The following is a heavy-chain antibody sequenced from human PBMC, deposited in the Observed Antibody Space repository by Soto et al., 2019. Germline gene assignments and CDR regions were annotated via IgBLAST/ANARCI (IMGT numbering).Heavy chain of an antibody. V-gene: IGHV4-30-2*01. CDR2: IYHSGST. Sequence: SETLSLTCAVSGGSISSGGYSWNWIRQPPGKGLEWIGNIYHSGSTYYNASLKSRVTISVDRSKNQFSLKLSSVTAADTAVYYCARESYYGSGATVVAYWGQGTLVTVSS. CDR1: GGSISSGGYS. CDR3: ARESYYGSGATVVAY. J-gene: IGHJ4*02. D-gene: IGHD3-10*01.